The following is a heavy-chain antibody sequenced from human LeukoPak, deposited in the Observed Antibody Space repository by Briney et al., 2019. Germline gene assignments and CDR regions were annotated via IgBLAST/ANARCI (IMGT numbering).Heavy chain of an antibody. CDR1: GGTFSSYA. J-gene: IGHJ4*02. D-gene: IGHD3-10*01. Sequence: PVKVSCKASGGTFSSYAISWVRQAPGQGLEWMGGVIPIFGTANYAQKFQGRVTITTDESTSTAYMELSSLRSEDTAVYYCAWGVVRGVIITFDYWGQGTLVTVSS. CDR3: AWGVVRGVIITFDY. CDR2: VIPIFGTA. V-gene: IGHV1-69*05.